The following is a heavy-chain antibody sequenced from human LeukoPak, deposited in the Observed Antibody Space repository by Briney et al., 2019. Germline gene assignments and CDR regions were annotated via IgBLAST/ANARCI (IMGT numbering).Heavy chain of an antibody. V-gene: IGHV3-15*01. D-gene: IGHD3-22*01. CDR3: TTDYYYTKGFDP. J-gene: IGHJ5*02. CDR2: LKSEVDGGAK. Sequence: GGSLRLFCGPSKFSGFVFSNLWLYWVRQAPGKGLEWVCRLKSEVDGGAKDYDGPVKDRFTISRDDSKDTLYLQMNGLKTEDTAVYYCTTDYYYTKGFDPWGQGTLVTVSS. CDR1: GFVFSNLW.